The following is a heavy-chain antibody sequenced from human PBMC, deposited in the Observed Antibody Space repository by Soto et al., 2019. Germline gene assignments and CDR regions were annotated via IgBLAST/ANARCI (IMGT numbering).Heavy chain of an antibody. D-gene: IGHD6-19*01. V-gene: IGHV1-69*04. J-gene: IGHJ6*03. CDR2: IIPILGIA. CDR3: ARDGDSSGWYYYYYMDV. Sequence: GASVKVSCKASGGTFSSYTISWVRQAPGQGLEWMGRIIPILGIANYAQKFQGRVTITADKSTSTAYMELSSLRSEDTAVYYCARDGDSSGWYYYYYMDVWGKGTTVTVSS. CDR1: GGTFSSYT.